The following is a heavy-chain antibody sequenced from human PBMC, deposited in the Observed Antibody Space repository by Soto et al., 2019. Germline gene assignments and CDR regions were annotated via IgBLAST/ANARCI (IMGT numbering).Heavy chain of an antibody. CDR2: INAGNGNT. Sequence: KHLGASVKVSCKASGYTFTSYAMHWVRQAPGQRLEWMGWINAGNGNTKYSQKFQGRVTITRDTSASTAYMELSSLRSEDTAVYYCARVREGYCSGGSCYSYAFDIWGQGTMVTVS. V-gene: IGHV1-3*01. D-gene: IGHD2-15*01. CDR1: GYTFTSYA. J-gene: IGHJ3*02. CDR3: ARVREGYCSGGSCYSYAFDI.